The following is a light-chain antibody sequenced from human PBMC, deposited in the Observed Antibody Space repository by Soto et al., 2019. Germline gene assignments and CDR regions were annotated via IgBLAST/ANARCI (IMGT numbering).Light chain of an antibody. Sequence: MTKSKSSRFASIGERFPTTCLASLSIGNYLNWYQQKPGKVPKLLIYAASSLQSGVPSSFSGSGSGTDFTLTISSLQPEDFATYYCLQRYSAPWTFGQGIKVDIK. CDR1: LSIGNY. V-gene: IGKV1-39*01. J-gene: IGKJ1*01. CDR2: AAS. CDR3: LQRYSAPWT.